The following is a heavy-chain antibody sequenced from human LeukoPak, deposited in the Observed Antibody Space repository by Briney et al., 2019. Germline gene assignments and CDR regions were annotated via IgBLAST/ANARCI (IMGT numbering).Heavy chain of an antibody. D-gene: IGHD3-22*01. Sequence: ASVKVSCKASGYIFASYAMNWVRQAPGQGLEWMGWINSNTGNPTYAQGFTGRFVFSLDTSVSTAYLQISSLKAEDTAVYYCARDSMTVVHWGQGTLVTVSS. CDR3: ARDSMTVVH. CDR1: GYIFASYA. CDR2: INSNTGNP. J-gene: IGHJ4*02. V-gene: IGHV7-4-1*02.